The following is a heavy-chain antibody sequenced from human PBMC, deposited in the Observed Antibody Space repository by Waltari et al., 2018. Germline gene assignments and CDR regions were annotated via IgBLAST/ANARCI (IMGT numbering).Heavy chain of an antibody. CDR3: ARRRTVGATWFDP. CDR2: INPNSGGT. Sequence: QVQLVQSGAEVKKPGASVKVSCKASGYTFTGHYMHWVRQAPGQGLEWMGRINPNSGGTNYAQKFQGRVTMTRDTSISTAYMELSRLRSDDTAVYYCARRRTVGATWFDPWGQGTLVTVSS. J-gene: IGHJ5*02. D-gene: IGHD1-26*01. CDR1: GYTFTGHY. V-gene: IGHV1-2*06.